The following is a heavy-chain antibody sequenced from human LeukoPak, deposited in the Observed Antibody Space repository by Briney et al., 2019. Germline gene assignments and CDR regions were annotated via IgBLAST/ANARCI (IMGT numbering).Heavy chain of an antibody. V-gene: IGHV1-2*02. Sequence: SVTVSCTASVYTFTGYYIHWVRQAPGQGGGGMGWIYSNNGGTDYAQKFQGRVTMTRDTSISTAYMEVSRVRSDDTAVYYCARGFRTGDLTTFAHWGQGNLVSVSS. CDR2: IYSNNGGT. CDR3: ARGFRTGDLTTFAH. D-gene: IGHD3-10*01. CDR1: VYTFTGYY. J-gene: IGHJ4*02.